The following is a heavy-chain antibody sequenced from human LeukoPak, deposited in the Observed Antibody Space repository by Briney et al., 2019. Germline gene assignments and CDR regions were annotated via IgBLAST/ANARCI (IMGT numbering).Heavy chain of an antibody. CDR3: ARPPPSAGVLSYFYYGMDV. Sequence: PSETLSLNCTVSGGSISSHYWSWIRQPPGKGLEWLGFIYETGSTNYNPSLKSRVLISVDTSKNQFSLKLNAVTAADTAVYYCARPPPSAGVLSYFYYGMDVWGQGTTVTVS. D-gene: IGHD2-8*02. J-gene: IGHJ6*02. V-gene: IGHV4-59*08. CDR1: GGSISSHY. CDR2: IYETGST.